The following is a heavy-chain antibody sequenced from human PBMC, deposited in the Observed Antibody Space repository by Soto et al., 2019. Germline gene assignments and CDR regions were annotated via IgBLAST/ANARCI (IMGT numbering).Heavy chain of an antibody. V-gene: IGHV3-30*18. Sequence: GGSLRLSCAASGFTFSSYGMHWVRQAPGKGLEWVAVISYDGSNKYYADSVKGRFTISRDNSKNTLYLQMNSLRAEDTAVYYCANLAAVAKSDYWGQGTLVTVSS. D-gene: IGHD6-19*01. CDR2: ISYDGSNK. J-gene: IGHJ4*02. CDR3: ANLAAVAKSDY. CDR1: GFTFSSYG.